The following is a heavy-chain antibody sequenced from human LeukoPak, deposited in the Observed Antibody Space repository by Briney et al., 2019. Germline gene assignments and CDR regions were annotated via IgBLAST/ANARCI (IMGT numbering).Heavy chain of an antibody. V-gene: IGHV1-69*04. CDR2: IIPILGIA. J-gene: IGHJ4*02. CDR1: GYTFTGYY. D-gene: IGHD1-20*01. CDR3: ARDTNNWNDDQFDY. Sequence: ASVKVSCKASGYTFTGYYMHWVRQAPGQGLEWMGRIIPILGIANYAQKFQGRVTITADKSTSTAYMELSSLRSEDTAVYYCARDTNNWNDDQFDYWGQGTLVTVSS.